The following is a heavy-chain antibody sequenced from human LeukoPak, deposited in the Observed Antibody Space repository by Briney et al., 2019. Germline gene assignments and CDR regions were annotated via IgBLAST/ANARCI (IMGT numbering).Heavy chain of an antibody. D-gene: IGHD6-13*01. Sequence: PSETLSLTCAVSGGSISSGGYSWSWIRQPPGKGLEWIGYIYHSGSTYYNPSLKSRVTISVDRSKNQFSLKLSSVTAADTAVYYCARVGSSSWYGHYYYGMDVWGQGALVTVSS. J-gene: IGHJ6*02. CDR3: ARVGSSSWYGHYYYGMDV. CDR1: GGSISSGGYS. V-gene: IGHV4-30-2*01. CDR2: IYHSGST.